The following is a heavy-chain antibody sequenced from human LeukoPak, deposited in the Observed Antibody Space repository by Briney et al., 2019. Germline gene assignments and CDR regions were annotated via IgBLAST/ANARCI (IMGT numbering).Heavy chain of an antibody. CDR3: AEPYSDY. V-gene: IGHV4-34*01. CDR1: GGSFSGYY. J-gene: IGHJ4*02. CDR2: INHSGST. Sequence: PSETLSLTCAVYGGSFSGYYWSWIRQSPGKGLEWIGEINHSGSTNYNPSLKSRVTISVDTSKNQFSLKLSSVTAADTAVYYCAEPYSDYWGQGTLVTVSS.